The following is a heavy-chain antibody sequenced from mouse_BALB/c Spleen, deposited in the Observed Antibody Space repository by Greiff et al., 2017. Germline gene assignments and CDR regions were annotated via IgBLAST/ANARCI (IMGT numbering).Heavy chain of an antibody. J-gene: IGHJ2*01. CDR1: GYSITSGYY. D-gene: IGHD2-14*01. Sequence: EVQLVESGPGLVKPSQSLSLTCSVTGYSITSGYYWNWIRQFPGNKLEWMGYISYDGSNNYNPSLKNRISITRDTSKNQFFLKLNSVTTEDTATYYCARSYYRYDGFDYWGQGTTLTVSS. CDR3: ARSYYRYDGFDY. CDR2: ISYDGSN. V-gene: IGHV3-6*02.